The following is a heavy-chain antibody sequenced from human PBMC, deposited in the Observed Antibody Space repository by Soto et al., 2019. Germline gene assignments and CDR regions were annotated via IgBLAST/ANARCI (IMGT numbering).Heavy chain of an antibody. CDR1: GGSFSGYY. J-gene: IGHJ4*02. D-gene: IGHD1-26*01. Sequence: SETLSLTCAVYGGSFSGYYWSWIRQPPGKGLEWIGEFNHSGDTNYNPSLKSRATISVDTSKNQLFLNLSSVTAADTAMYYCARHHVRGRIIAGADEFWGKGTLGTVSS. V-gene: IGHV4-34*01. CDR2: FNHSGDT. CDR3: ARHHVRGRIIAGADEF.